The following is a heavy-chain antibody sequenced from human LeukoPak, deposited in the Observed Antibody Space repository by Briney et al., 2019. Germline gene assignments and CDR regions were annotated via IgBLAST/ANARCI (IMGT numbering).Heavy chain of an antibody. D-gene: IGHD6-19*01. CDR1: GYSFTSYW. Sequence: GESLRICCKGSGYSFTSYWVSCVRQMPGKGLEWMGRIDPSDSYTNYSPSFQGHVTISADKSISTAYLQWSSLKASDTAMYYCATHSPGYSSGWYSLAPDYWGQGTLVTVSS. CDR3: ATHSPGYSSGWYSLAPDY. CDR2: IDPSDSYT. J-gene: IGHJ4*02. V-gene: IGHV5-10-1*01.